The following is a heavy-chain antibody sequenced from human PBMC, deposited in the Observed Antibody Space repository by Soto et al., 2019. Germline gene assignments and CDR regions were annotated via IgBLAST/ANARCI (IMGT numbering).Heavy chain of an antibody. CDR1: GGSISSGDYY. D-gene: IGHD3-10*01. J-gene: IGHJ5*02. V-gene: IGHV4-30-4*01. Sequence: SETLSLTCTVSGGSISSGDYYWSWIRQPPGKGLEWIGYIYYSGSTYYNPSLKSRVTISVDTSKNQFSLKLSSVTAADTAVYYCARGIYYYGSGSDNWFDPWGQGTLVTVSS. CDR2: IYYSGST. CDR3: ARGIYYYGSGSDNWFDP.